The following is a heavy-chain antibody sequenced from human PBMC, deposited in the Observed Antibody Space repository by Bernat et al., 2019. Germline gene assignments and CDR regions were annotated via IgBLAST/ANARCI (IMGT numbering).Heavy chain of an antibody. Sequence: EVKLVESGGGLIQPGGSLRLSCAASGFTFSGDWMHWVRQVPGKGLVWVPRIHGDGTITDYADSGKGRFTSSSDNAKNTLYLQMNSLRVEDTAVYYGVRSVAGAAGFFDSWGPGNLVTVSS. J-gene: IGHJ4*02. D-gene: IGHD6-19*01. CDR3: VRSVAGAAGFFDS. V-gene: IGHV3-74*01. CDR2: IHGDGTIT. CDR1: GFTFSGDW.